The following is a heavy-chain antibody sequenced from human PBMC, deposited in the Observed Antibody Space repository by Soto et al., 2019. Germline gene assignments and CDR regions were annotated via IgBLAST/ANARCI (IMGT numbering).Heavy chain of an antibody. CDR3: ARGAVVVPNGLIAGMDV. D-gene: IGHD2-15*01. J-gene: IGHJ6*02. CDR2: IDPSSGTT. CDR1: GYTFTRHY. V-gene: IGHV1-46*01. Sequence: ASVKVSCKAFGYTFTRHYIHWVRQAPGQGLEWMGIIDPSSGTTSYTQKFQERVTMTRDTSMSTVYMELSRLRSEDTAVYYCARGAVVVPNGLIAGMDVWGLGTTVTVSS.